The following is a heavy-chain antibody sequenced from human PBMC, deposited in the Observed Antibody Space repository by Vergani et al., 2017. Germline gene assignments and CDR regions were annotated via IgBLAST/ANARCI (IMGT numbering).Heavy chain of an antibody. D-gene: IGHD2-2*02. Sequence: QVQLVQSGAEVKKPGASVKVSCKASGYTFTGYYMHWVRQAPGQGLEWMGWINPNSGGTNYAQKFQGRVTMTRDTSISTAYMELSRLRSDDTAVYYCARASVVPAAILILDYYYMDVWGKGTTVTVSS. CDR3: ARASVVPAAILILDYYYMDV. CDR2: INPNSGGT. J-gene: IGHJ6*03. CDR1: GYTFTGYY. V-gene: IGHV1-2*02.